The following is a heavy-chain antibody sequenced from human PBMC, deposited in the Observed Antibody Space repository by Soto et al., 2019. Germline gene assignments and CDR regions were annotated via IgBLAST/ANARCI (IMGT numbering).Heavy chain of an antibody. CDR1: RCMCGDYD. CDR3: ARVSYCSGGSCYGGSYFDY. D-gene: IGHD2-15*01. CDR2: ISSSGSTI. J-gene: IGHJ4*02. V-gene: IGHV3-11*01. Sequence: PGGSHRVSSRAARCMCGDYDRSWIRQEPGKGLEWVSYISSSGSTIYDADSVKGRFTISRDNAKNSLYLQMNSLRAEDTAVYYCARVSYCSGGSCYGGSYFDYWGQGTLVTVSS.